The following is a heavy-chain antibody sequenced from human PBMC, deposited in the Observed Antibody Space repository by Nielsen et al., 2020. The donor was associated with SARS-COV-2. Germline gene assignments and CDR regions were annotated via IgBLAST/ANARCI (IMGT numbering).Heavy chain of an antibody. CDR2: IYYSGST. CDR3: ARGVGLLWFGDRHDAFDI. J-gene: IGHJ3*02. V-gene: IGHV4-59*01. CDR1: GGSISNYY. D-gene: IGHD3-10*01. Sequence: SETLSLTCTVSGGSISNYYWSWIRQPPGKGLEWIGYIYYSGSTNYNPSLKSRVTISVDTSKNQFSLKLSSVTAADTAVYYCARGVGLLWFGDRHDAFDIWGQGTMVTVSS.